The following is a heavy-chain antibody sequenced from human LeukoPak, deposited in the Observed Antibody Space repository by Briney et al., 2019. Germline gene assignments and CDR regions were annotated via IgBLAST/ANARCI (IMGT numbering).Heavy chain of an antibody. CDR1: GYTLTELS. Sequence: ASVKVSCKVSGYTLTELSMHWVRQAPGKGLEWMGGFDPEDGETIYAQKFQGRVTMTEDTSTDTAYMELSSLRSEDTAVYYCATAVLLWFGELLSYYFDYWGQGTLVAVSS. CDR2: FDPEDGET. D-gene: IGHD3-10*01. V-gene: IGHV1-24*01. CDR3: ATAVLLWFGELLSYYFDY. J-gene: IGHJ4*02.